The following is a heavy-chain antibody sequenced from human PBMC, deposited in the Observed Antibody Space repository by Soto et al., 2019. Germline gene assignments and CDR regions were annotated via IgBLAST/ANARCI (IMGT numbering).Heavy chain of an antibody. CDR3: ASHWYSYDAFDI. CDR1: ECTFVDLY. J-gene: IGHJ3*02. V-gene: IGHV3-11*01. D-gene: IGHD6-13*01. Sequence: GGPLILPYRVAECTFVDLYMSWIPKAPGKGLEWFSYMSSSGGTISYADSVKGRFTISRDNAHNSLYLQMNSLRAEDTAVYYCASHWYSYDAFDIWGQGTMVTVSS. CDR2: MSSSGGTI.